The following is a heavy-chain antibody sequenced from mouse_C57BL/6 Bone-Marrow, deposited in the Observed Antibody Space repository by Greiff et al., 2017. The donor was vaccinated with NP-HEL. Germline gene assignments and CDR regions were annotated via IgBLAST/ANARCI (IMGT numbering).Heavy chain of an antibody. D-gene: IGHD1-3*01. CDR2: IYPRSGNN. CDR1: GYTFTSYG. CDR3: AREGMLSDYAMDY. J-gene: IGHJ4*01. V-gene: IGHV1-81*01. Sequence: QVQLQQSGAELARPGASVKLSCKASGYTFTSYGLSWVKQSTGQGLAWIGEIYPRSGNNYYNEKFKGKATLTADKSSSTAYMELRSLTSEDSAVYFGAREGMLSDYAMDYWGQGTAVTVSS.